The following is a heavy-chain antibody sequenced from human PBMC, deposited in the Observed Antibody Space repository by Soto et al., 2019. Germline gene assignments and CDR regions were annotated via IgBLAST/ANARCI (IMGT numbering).Heavy chain of an antibody. CDR2: IDWDDDK. CDR1: GFSLSTSGMC. Sequence: SGPTLVNPTQTLPLTCPFSGFSLSTSGMCVSWIRQPPGKALEWLALIDWDDDKYYSTSLKSRLIISKETSKNQVVLTMSNMDPVDTATYYAARSYSSGWPGPFDYWGQGTLVTVSS. CDR3: ARSYSSGWPGPFDY. V-gene: IGHV2-70*01. D-gene: IGHD6-19*01. J-gene: IGHJ4*02.